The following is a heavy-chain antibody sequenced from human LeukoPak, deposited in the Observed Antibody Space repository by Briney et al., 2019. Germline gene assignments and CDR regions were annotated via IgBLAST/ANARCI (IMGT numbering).Heavy chain of an antibody. CDR3: AKNYAGYPYYYGSGSYYNGSPNFDY. Sequence: GGSLRLSCAASGFTFSSYAMSWVRQAPGKGLEWVSAISGSGGSTYYADSVKGRFTISRDNSKNTLYLQMNSLRAEDTAVYYCAKNYAGYPYYYGSGSYYNGSPNFDYWGQGTLVTVSS. CDR2: ISGSGGST. V-gene: IGHV3-23*01. D-gene: IGHD3-10*01. CDR1: GFTFSSYA. J-gene: IGHJ4*02.